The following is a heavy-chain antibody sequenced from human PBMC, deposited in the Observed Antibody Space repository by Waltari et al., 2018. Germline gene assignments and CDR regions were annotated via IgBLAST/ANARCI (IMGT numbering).Heavy chain of an antibody. V-gene: IGHV1-2*02. D-gene: IGHD6-13*01. CDR2: INPNSGGT. J-gene: IGHJ4*02. CDR3: ARAYEYSSRSVGY. Sequence: RHWVRQAPGQGLEWMGWINPNSGGTNYAQKFQGRVTMTRDTSISTAYMELSRLRSDDTAVYYCARAYEYSSRSVGYWGQGTLVTVSS.